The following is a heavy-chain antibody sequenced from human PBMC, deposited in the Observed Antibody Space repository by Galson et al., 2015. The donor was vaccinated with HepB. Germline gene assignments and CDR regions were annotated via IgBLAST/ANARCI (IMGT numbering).Heavy chain of an antibody. CDR3: ARDRGGRYFDWFFTY. V-gene: IGHV3-30*02. CDR2: IRYDGSNK. D-gene: IGHD3-9*01. Sequence: SLRLSCAASGFTFSSYGMHWVRQAPGKGLEWVAFIRYDGSNKYYADSVKGRFTISRDNSKNTLYLQMNSLRAEDTAVYYCARDRGGRYFDWFFTYWGQGTLVTVSS. J-gene: IGHJ4*02. CDR1: GFTFSSYG.